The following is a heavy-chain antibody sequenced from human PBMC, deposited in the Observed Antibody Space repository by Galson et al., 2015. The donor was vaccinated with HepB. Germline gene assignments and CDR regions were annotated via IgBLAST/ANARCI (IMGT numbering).Heavy chain of an antibody. V-gene: IGHV3-21*01. J-gene: IGHJ6*02. CDR2: ISSSSSYI. CDR3: ARVDGLLWFGELPYYYYGMDV. D-gene: IGHD3-10*01. Sequence: SLRLSCAASGFTFSSYSMNWVRQAPGKGLEWVSSISSSSSYIYYADSVKGRFTISRDNAKNSLYLQMNSLRAEDTAVYYCARVDGLLWFGELPYYYYGMDVWGQGTTVTVSS. CDR1: GFTFSSYS.